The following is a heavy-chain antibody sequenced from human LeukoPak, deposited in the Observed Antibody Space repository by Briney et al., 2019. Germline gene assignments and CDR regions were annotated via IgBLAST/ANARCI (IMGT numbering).Heavy chain of an antibody. CDR1: GYSISSGYY. Sequence: SETLSLTCTVSGYSISSGYYWAWIRPPPGKGLEWIGSIFHTGSTYHNPSLKSRVTISVDTSKNQFSLKLNSVTAADTAVYYCARDHSSSSEDYWGQGTLVTVSS. J-gene: IGHJ4*02. D-gene: IGHD6-13*01. CDR2: IFHTGST. V-gene: IGHV4-38-2*02. CDR3: ARDHSSSSEDY.